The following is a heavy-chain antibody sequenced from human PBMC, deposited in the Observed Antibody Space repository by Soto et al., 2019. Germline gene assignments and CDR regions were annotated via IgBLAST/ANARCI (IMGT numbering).Heavy chain of an antibody. V-gene: IGHV3-33*01. CDR1: GFTFSSYG. D-gene: IGHD5-18*01. CDR2: IWYDGSNK. Sequence: QVQLVESGGGVVQPGRSLRLSCAASGFTFSSYGVHWVRQAPGKGLEWVAVIWYDGSNKYYADSVKGRFTISRDNSKNTLYLQMNSLRAEDTAVYYCARDRGYSYGNGVYYYYGMDVWGQGTTVTVSS. CDR3: ARDRGYSYGNGVYYYYGMDV. J-gene: IGHJ6*02.